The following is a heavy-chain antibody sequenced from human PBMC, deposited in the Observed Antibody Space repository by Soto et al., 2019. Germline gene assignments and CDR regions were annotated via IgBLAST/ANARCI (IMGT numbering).Heavy chain of an antibody. J-gene: IGHJ4*02. Sequence: QVQLVQSGAEVKKPGASVKVPCKASGYTFPSYVFHWVRQATGQGLEWMGWMNPNSGNTGYAQKFQGRVTVTSDTSISTAYMELSSLRSEDTAVYYCARSYRDGYNLLDYWGQGTLVTVSS. CDR3: ARSYRDGYNLLDY. V-gene: IGHV1-8*01. CDR2: MNPNSGNT. D-gene: IGHD5-12*01. CDR1: GYTFPSYV.